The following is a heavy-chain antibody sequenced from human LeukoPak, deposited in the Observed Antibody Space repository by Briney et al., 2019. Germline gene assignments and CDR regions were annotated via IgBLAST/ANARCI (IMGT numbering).Heavy chain of an antibody. CDR3: AAGYCSSTSCYALEL. J-gene: IGHJ4*02. D-gene: IGHD2-2*01. V-gene: IGHV3-74*01. CDR1: GLTFSSSW. CDR2: INSDGSST. Sequence: GGSLRLSCAVSGLTFSSSWMHWVRQAPGKGLVWVSRINSDGSSTSYADSVKGRFTISRDNAKNTLYLQMNSLRAEDTAVYYCAAGYCSSTSCYALELWGQGTLVTVSS.